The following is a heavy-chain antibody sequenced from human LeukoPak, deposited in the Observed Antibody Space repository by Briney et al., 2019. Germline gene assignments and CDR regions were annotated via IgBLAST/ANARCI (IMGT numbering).Heavy chain of an antibody. CDR2: IYSGGST. J-gene: IGHJ4*02. CDR1: GFIFSSYT. Sequence: GGSLRLSCAASGFIFSSYTMNWVRQAPGKGLEWVSVIYSGGSTYYADSVKGRFTISRDNSKNTLYLQMNSLRAEDTAVYYCARGPTTVTTDVYWGQGTLVTVSS. CDR3: ARGPTTVTTDVY. V-gene: IGHV3-53*01. D-gene: IGHD4-17*01.